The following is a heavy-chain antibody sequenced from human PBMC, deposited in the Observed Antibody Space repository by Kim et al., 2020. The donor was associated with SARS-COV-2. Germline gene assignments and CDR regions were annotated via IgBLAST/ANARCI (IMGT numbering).Heavy chain of an antibody. J-gene: IGHJ4*02. D-gene: IGHD3-22*01. V-gene: IGHV4-31*02. CDR3: AREEASGYYYSFDY. Sequence: PSLKSRVTISVDTSKNQFSLKLSSVTAADTAVYYCAREEASGYYYSFDYWGQGTLVTVSS.